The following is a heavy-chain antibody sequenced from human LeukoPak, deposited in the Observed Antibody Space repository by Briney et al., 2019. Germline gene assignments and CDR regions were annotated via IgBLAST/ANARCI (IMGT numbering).Heavy chain of an antibody. CDR2: ISYDGSNK. Sequence: GGSLRLSCAASGFTFSSYAMHWARQAPGKGLEWVAVISYDGSNKYYADSVKGRFTISRDNSKNTLYLQMNSLRAEDTAVYYCARDRELSYFDYWGQGTLVTVSS. D-gene: IGHD1-7*01. CDR3: ARDRELSYFDY. J-gene: IGHJ4*02. V-gene: IGHV3-30-3*01. CDR1: GFTFSSYA.